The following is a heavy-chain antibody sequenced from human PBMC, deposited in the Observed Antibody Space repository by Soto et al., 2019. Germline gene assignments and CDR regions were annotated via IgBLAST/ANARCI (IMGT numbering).Heavy chain of an antibody. CDR2: ISFSGRDQ. D-gene: IGHD5-12*01. CDR3: EIDPTHADYICYHYGPLDY. Sequence: QVQLVESGGGVVQPGRSLRLSCAASGFTFRNYAMYWVRQAPGKGLEWVAFISFSGRDQNYADSVEGRFTISRDNSKNMGYLQLSSQSTEETAVYTCEIDPTHADYICYHYGPLDYWGQVTLVGVAS. J-gene: IGHJ4*02. CDR1: GFTFRNYA. V-gene: IGHV3-30*04.